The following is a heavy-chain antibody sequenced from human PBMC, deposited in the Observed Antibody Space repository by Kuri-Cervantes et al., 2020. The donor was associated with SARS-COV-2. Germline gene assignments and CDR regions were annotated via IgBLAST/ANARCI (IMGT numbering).Heavy chain of an antibody. CDR3: TTANWSDALDT. Sequence: ASVKVSCKVSGYTLSELSIHWVRQTPEKGLEWMGGFDPEDSETIYAQRFQGRVAMTDDTSTDTHYMDLSGLRSEDTAIYFCTTANWSDALDTWGQGTMVTVSS. J-gene: IGHJ3*02. V-gene: IGHV1-24*01. D-gene: IGHD1-1*01. CDR1: GYTLSELS. CDR2: FDPEDSET.